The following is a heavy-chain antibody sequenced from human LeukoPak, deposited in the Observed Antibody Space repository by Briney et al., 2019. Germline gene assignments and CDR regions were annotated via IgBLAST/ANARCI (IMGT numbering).Heavy chain of an antibody. CDR2: INPKSGGT. J-gene: IGHJ4*02. CDR3: ARDFYYDSSGSEWYY. Sequence: ASVKVSCKASGYTFTDYFMNWVRQAPGQGLEWMGWINPKSGGTVYAQKFQGRVTMTRDTSISTAYMELSRLRSDDTAVYYCARDFYYDSSGSEWYYWGQGTLVTVSS. D-gene: IGHD3-22*01. CDR1: GYTFTDYF. V-gene: IGHV1-2*02.